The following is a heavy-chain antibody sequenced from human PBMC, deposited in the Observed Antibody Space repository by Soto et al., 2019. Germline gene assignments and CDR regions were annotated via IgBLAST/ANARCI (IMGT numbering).Heavy chain of an antibody. CDR1: GGSFSGYY. J-gene: IGHJ6*03. D-gene: IGHD3-10*01. CDR2: INHSGST. CDR3: ARGRYYGSGSPHDGFYYYYMDV. V-gene: IGHV4-34*01. Sequence: SETLSLTCAVYGGSFSGYYWSWIRQPPGKGLEWIGEINHSGSTNYNPSLKSRVTISVDTSKNQFSLKLSSVTAADTAVYYCARGRYYGSGSPHDGFYYYYMDVWGKGTTVTVSS.